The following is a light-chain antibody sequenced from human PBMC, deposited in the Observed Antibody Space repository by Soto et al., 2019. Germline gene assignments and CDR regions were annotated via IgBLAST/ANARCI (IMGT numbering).Light chain of an antibody. CDR3: QSYDSSLATWV. CDR1: SSNIGADYD. V-gene: IGLV1-40*01. J-gene: IGLJ3*02. Sequence: QSVLTQPPSLSGAPGQRVAISCTGSSSNIGADYDVHWYLHIPGTAPKLLIHANTNRPSGVPARFSGSQSGTSASLAITGLQADDEGHYYCQSYDSSLATWVFGGGTKLTVL. CDR2: ANT.